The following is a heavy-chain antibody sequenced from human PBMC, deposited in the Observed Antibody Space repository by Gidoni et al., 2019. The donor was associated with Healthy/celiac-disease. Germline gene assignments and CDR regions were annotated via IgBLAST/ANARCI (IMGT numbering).Heavy chain of an antibody. J-gene: IGHJ4*02. CDR2: IWYDGSNK. CDR3: ARRSFVAGCPDY. D-gene: IGHD6-19*01. V-gene: IGHV3-33*01. CDR1: GFTFRSYG. Sequence: QVQLVVSGGGVVQPWRSLRLHCAASGFTFRSYGMHWVRPAPGKGLEWVAVIWYDGSNKYYADSVKGRFTISRDNSKNTLYLQMNSLRAEDTAVYYCARRSFVAGCPDYWGQGTLVTVSS.